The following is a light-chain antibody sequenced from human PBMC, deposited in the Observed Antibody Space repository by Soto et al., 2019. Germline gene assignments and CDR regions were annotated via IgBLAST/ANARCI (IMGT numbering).Light chain of an antibody. CDR1: QSISSW. V-gene: IGKV1-5*01. J-gene: IGKJ1*01. CDR2: DAS. Sequence: DIQMTKSPSTLSASIGDRVTITCRASQSISSWLAWYQQKPGKAPKLLIYDASSLESGVPSRFSGSGSGTEFTLTIISFQPDDFIPYYCQDSTIYLGTFCQVTKVDVK. CDR3: QDSTIYLGT.